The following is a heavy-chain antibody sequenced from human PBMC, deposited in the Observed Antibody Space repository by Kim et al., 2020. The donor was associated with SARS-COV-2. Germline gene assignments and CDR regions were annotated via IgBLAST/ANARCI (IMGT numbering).Heavy chain of an antibody. CDR1: GFTFSDCG. V-gene: IGHV3-23*01. CDR2: IRRSGGGT. J-gene: IGHJ4*02. Sequence: GGSLRLSCAASGFTFSDCGMTWVRQAPGKGLEWVSAIRRSGGGTIYADSVKGRFTISRDDSKNTVDLQMNSLRAEDTAVYYCAKGYNSVWLFDYWGQGAL. D-gene: IGHD6-19*01. CDR3: AKGYNSVWLFDY.